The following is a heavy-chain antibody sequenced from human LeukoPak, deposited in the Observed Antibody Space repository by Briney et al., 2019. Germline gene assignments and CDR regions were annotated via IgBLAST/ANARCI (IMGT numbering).Heavy chain of an antibody. D-gene: IGHD2-21*02. Sequence: GGSLRLSCAAFGFTLSHYYMTWIRQAPGKGPEWLATIRQDGGDKWYLDSVKGRFTISRDNAKNSLYLQMNSLRAEDTAVYYCARYFDNTAYSWRRFDYWGQGALVTVSS. CDR2: IRQDGGDK. CDR1: GFTLSHYY. J-gene: IGHJ4*02. CDR3: ARYFDNTAYSWRRFDY. V-gene: IGHV3-7*01.